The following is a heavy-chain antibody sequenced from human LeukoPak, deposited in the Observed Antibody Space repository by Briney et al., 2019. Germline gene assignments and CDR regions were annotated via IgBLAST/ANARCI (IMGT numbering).Heavy chain of an antibody. Sequence: PSETLSLTCTVPGGSISSYYWSWIRQPPGKGLEWIGYIYYSGSTNYNPSLKSRVTISVDTSKNQFSLKLSSVTAADTAIYYCAREHCSGGSCYFDYWGQGALVTVSS. CDR1: GGSISSYY. CDR2: IYYSGST. J-gene: IGHJ4*02. D-gene: IGHD2-15*01. V-gene: IGHV4-59*01. CDR3: AREHCSGGSCYFDY.